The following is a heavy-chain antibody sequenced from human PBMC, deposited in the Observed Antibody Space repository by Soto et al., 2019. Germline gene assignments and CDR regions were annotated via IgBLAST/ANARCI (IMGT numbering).Heavy chain of an antibody. CDR3: ASRYGSGSYYKSRVYGMDV. D-gene: IGHD3-10*01. V-gene: IGHV1-69*13. J-gene: IGHJ6*02. Sequence: ASVKVSCKASGGTFSSYAISWVRQAPGQGLEWMGGIIPIFGTANYAQKFQGRVTITADESTSTAYMELSSLRSEDTAVYYCASRYGSGSYYKSRVYGMDVWGQGTTVTVSS. CDR2: IIPIFGTA. CDR1: GGTFSSYA.